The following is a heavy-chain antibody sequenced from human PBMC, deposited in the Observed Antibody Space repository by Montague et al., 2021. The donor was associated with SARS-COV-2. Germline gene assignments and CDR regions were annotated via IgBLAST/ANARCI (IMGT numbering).Heavy chain of an antibody. CDR2: MSGAGGST. CDR3: ARAPPHDWNDLRSLDY. J-gene: IGHJ4*02. V-gene: IGHV3-23*01. D-gene: IGHD1-1*01. Sequence: SLRLSCAASGFSFRSYAMHWVRQAPGKGLAWVSGMSGAGGSTYYADSVKGRFTISRDNSKNTLYLQMGSLRAEDTAIYYCARAPPHDWNDLRSLDYWGQGTLVTVSS. CDR1: GFSFRSYA.